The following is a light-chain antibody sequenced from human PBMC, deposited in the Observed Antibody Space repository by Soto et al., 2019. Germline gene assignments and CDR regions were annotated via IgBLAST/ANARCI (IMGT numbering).Light chain of an antibody. CDR2: DAS. J-gene: IGKJ3*01. CDR3: QQRSNWGFT. CDR1: QSVSSY. V-gene: IGKV3-11*01. Sequence: EIVLTQSPATLSLSPGERATLSCRASQSVSSYLAWYQQKPGQAPRLLIYDASNRATGIPARFSGSGSGTDFNLTISRLEPEDFAVYYCQQRSNWGFTFGPGTKVDIK.